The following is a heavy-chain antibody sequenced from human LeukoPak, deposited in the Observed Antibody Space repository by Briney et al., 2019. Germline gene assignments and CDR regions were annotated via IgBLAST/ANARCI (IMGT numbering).Heavy chain of an antibody. D-gene: IGHD6-19*01. CDR1: GFTFSSYV. CDR2: ISYDGSNK. J-gene: IGHJ4*02. V-gene: IGHV3-30-3*01. CDR3: AREPLYNNGWQRHFDS. Sequence: GGSLRLSCAASGFTFSSYVVHWVRQAPGKGLEWMAVISYDGSNKYYADSVKGRFTISRDNSKKTLYLQMNSLRAEDTAVYYCAREPLYNNGWQRHFDSWGQGTLVTVSS.